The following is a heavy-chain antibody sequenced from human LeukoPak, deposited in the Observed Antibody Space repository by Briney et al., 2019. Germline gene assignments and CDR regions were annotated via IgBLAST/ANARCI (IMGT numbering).Heavy chain of an antibody. Sequence: GGSLRLSCAASGFTLSSYAMNWVRQAPGKGLEWVSYISSSGSTIYYADSVKGRFTISRDNAKNSLYLQMNSLRAEDTAVYYCARDSQTTLDYWGQGTLVTVSS. D-gene: IGHD4-17*01. CDR1: GFTLSSYA. CDR2: ISSSGSTI. CDR3: ARDSQTTLDY. V-gene: IGHV3-48*03. J-gene: IGHJ4*02.